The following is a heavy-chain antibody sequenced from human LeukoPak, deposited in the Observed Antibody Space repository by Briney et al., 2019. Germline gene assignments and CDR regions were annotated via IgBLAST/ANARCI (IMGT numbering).Heavy chain of an antibody. CDR1: GYSISSGYY. V-gene: IGHV4-38-2*01. Sequence: SETLSLTCAVSGYSISSGYYWGWIRQSPGKGLEWIATIFHSGSIYYNPSLKSRVTLSVDTSKNQFSLKLSAVTAADTAVYYCATYYYDSIWGFDPWGQGTLVTVSS. CDR2: IFHSGSI. CDR3: ATYYYDSIWGFDP. J-gene: IGHJ5*02. D-gene: IGHD3-22*01.